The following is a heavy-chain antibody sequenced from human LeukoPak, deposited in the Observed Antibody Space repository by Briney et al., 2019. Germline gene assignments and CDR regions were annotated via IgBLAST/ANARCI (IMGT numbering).Heavy chain of an antibody. CDR2: INHSGST. CDR3: ARCTGSGSPSDY. D-gene: IGHD6-19*01. V-gene: IGHV4-34*01. Sequence: ASETLSLTCAVYGGSFSGYYWSWIRQPPGKGLEWIGEINHSGSTNYNPSLKSRVTISVDTSKNQFSLKLSSVTAADTAVYYCARCTGSGSPSDYWGQGTLVTVSS. J-gene: IGHJ4*02. CDR1: GGSFSGYY.